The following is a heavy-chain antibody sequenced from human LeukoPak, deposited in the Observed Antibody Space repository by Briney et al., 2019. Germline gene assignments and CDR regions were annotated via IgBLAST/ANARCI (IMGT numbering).Heavy chain of an antibody. D-gene: IGHD2-15*01. CDR1: GFTFGDYA. CDR3: ASPSKDIVVMAI. V-gene: IGHV3-49*04. J-gene: IGHJ3*02. CDR2: IRSKPYGGTT. Sequence: GGSLRLSCKASGFTFGDYAMSWVRQAPGKGLEWVGFIRSKPYGGTTEYAASVKGRFTISRDDSKSIAYLQMNSLKTEDTAVYYCASPSKDIVVMAIWGQGTMVTVSS.